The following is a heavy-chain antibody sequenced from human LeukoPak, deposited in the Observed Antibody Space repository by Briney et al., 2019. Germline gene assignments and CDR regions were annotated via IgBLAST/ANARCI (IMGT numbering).Heavy chain of an antibody. D-gene: IGHD1-26*01. CDR2: INHSGST. V-gene: IGHV4-34*01. CDR3: ARRKVGATPRFGFDY. Sequence: PSETLSLTCAVYGGSFSGYYWSWIRQPPGKGLEWIGEINHSGSTNYNPSLKSRVTISVDTSKNQFSLKLSSVTAADTAVYYCARRKVGATPRFGFDYWGQGTLVTVSS. CDR1: GGSFSGYY. J-gene: IGHJ4*02.